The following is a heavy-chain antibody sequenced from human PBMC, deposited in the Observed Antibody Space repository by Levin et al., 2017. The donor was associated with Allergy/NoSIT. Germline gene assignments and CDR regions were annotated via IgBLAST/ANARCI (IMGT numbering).Heavy chain of an antibody. Sequence: GESLKISCTGSGFTFGDYAMSWVRQAPGKGLEWVGFIRNKAHGGTTEYAASVKGRLTISRDDSKSIAYLQMNSLKTEDTAVYFCARGGPPNYDYNWGSYRDGYFDDWGQGTLVTVSS. J-gene: IGHJ4*02. D-gene: IGHD3-16*02. V-gene: IGHV3-49*04. CDR1: GFTFGDYA. CDR2: IRNKAHGGTT. CDR3: ARGGPPNYDYNWGSYRDGYFDD.